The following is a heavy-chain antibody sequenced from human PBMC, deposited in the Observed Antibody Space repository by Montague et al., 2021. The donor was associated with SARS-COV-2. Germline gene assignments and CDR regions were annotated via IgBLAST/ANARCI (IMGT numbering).Heavy chain of an antibody. D-gene: IGHD4-23*01. CDR2: IYYNGTT. J-gene: IGHJ6*02. Sequence: SETLSLTCTVSGGPIISNYWNWIRLPPGKGLDWIGYIYYNGTTTTNPSPKIRVPISVYTSKNQFSLKLNSVTAADTAAYYCAGGGGNSADNYYDGMDVWGQGTTVTVSS. CDR1: GGPIISNY. CDR3: AGGGGNSADNYYDGMDV. V-gene: IGHV4-59*01.